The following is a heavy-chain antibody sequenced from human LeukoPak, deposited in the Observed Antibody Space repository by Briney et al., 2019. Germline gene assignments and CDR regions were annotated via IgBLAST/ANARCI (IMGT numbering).Heavy chain of an antibody. J-gene: IGHJ6*03. Sequence: ASVKVSCKASGYTFTSYDINWVRQATGQGLEWMGWTNPNSGNTGYAQKFQGRVTITADESTSTAYMELSSLRSEDTAVYYCARAHIVVVVAATGYYYYMDVWGKGTTVTVSS. D-gene: IGHD2-15*01. CDR3: ARAHIVVVVAATGYYYYMDV. V-gene: IGHV1-8*01. CDR1: GYTFTSYD. CDR2: TNPNSGNT.